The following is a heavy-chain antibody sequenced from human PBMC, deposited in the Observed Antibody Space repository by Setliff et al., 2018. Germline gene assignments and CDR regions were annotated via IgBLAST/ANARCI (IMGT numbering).Heavy chain of an antibody. J-gene: IGHJ4*02. CDR2: INLNTGNI. CDR3: ARDTLALKDITLFDY. D-gene: IGHD5-12*01. Sequence: RASVKVSCKASGFSFSDYLMNWMRQTPDQRLEWMGRINLNTGNIFYAQEFQGRVTLTRDASISTAYMELTGLRYDDTAVYYCARDTLALKDITLFDYWGQGTLVTVS. V-gene: IGHV1-2*02. CDR1: GFSFSDYL.